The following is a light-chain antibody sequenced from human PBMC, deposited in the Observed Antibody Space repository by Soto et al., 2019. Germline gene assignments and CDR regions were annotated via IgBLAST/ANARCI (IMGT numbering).Light chain of an antibody. CDR2: GAS. CDR1: QSVNSF. V-gene: IGKV3-20*01. Sequence: EIVLTQSPATLSLSPGERATLSCRASQSVNSFLAWYQQKPGQAPRLLIYGASRRATGIPDRFSGSGSGTDFTLTISRLEPEDFAVYYCQQYVSSPWAFGQGTKVEI. J-gene: IGKJ1*01. CDR3: QQYVSSPWA.